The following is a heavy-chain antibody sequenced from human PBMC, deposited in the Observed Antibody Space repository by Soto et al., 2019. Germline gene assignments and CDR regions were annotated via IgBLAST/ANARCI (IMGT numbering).Heavy chain of an antibody. J-gene: IGHJ4*02. V-gene: IGHV1-46*01. CDR3: ARHCSNTSCYREAIDY. CDR2: INPSSGTT. CDR1: GYTFTSYY. Sequence: ASVKVSCKASGYTFTSYYMHWVRQAPGQGLEWMGIINPSSGTTSYAQKFQGRVTMTRDTSTSTVYMELSSLRSGDTAVYYCARHCSNTSCYREAIDYWGQGTLVTVSS. D-gene: IGHD2-2*02.